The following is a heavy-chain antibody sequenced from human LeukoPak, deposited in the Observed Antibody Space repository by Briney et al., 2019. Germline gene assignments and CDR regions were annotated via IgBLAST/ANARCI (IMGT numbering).Heavy chain of an antibody. CDR1: GGSISSTNYY. CDR3: ARAYSSSWYFNWFDP. J-gene: IGHJ5*02. Sequence: SETLSLTCTVSGGSISSTNYYWGWIRQPPGKGLEWIGSIYYSGSTYYNPSLKSRVTISVDTSKKQFSLKLSSVTAADTAVYFCARAYSSSWYFNWFDPWGQGTLVTVSS. CDR2: IYYSGST. V-gene: IGHV4-39*07. D-gene: IGHD6-13*01.